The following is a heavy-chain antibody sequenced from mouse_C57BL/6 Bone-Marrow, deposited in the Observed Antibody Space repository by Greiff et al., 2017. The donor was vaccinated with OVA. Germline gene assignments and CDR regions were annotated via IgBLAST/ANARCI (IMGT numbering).Heavy chain of an antibody. CDR3: ARWTTVNFDY. D-gene: IGHD1-1*01. CDR2: INPNNGGT. Sequence: VQLKESGPELVKPGASVKMSCKASGYTFTDYNMHWVKQSHGKSLEWIGYINPNNGGTSYNQKFKGKATLTVNKSSSTAYMELRSLTSEDSAVYYCARWTTVNFDYWGQGTTLTVSS. J-gene: IGHJ2*01. CDR1: GYTFTDYN. V-gene: IGHV1-22*01.